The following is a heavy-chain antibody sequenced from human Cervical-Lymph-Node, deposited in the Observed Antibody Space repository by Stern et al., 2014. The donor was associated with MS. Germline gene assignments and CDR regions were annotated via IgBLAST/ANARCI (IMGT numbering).Heavy chain of an antibody. Sequence: QLVQSGTEVKKPGSSAKVSCKASGGTFSNYGISWVRQAPGQGLEWMGTIIPVFGSANYAQKFQGRVTLSADESTSTGYMELNSLKSDDTAVYYCARVGISSAQNWLDPWGQGTLVTVSS. CDR1: GGTFSNYG. V-gene: IGHV1-69*18. J-gene: IGHJ5*01. CDR2: IIPVFGSA. D-gene: IGHD6-13*01. CDR3: ARVGISSAQNWLDP.